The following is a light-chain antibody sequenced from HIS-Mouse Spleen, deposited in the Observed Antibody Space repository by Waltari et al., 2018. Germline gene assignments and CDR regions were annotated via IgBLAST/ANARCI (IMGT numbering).Light chain of an antibody. CDR2: EDS. J-gene: IGLJ2*01. V-gene: IGLV3-10*01. CDR1: ALPKKY. Sequence: SYELTQPPSVSVSPGQTARITCSGDALPKKYAYWYQQKSGQAPVLVIYEDSKRPSGIPGRFSGSSSGKIATLTIGGDQVEDEADYYCYSTDSSGNHRVFGGGTKLTVL. CDR3: YSTDSSGNHRV.